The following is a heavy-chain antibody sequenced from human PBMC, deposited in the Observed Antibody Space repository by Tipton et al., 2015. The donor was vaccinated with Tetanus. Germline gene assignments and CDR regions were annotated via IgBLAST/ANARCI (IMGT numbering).Heavy chain of an antibody. J-gene: IGHJ4*02. CDR1: SGSLSSSY. V-gene: IGHV4-59*07. D-gene: IGHD2-8*01. CDR3: ARTQGSALIDY. CDR2: IFYSGRA. Sequence: TLSLTCTVSSGSLSSSYWSWIRQPPGKGLEWIGYIFYSGRATYNPSLQSRVTISLDTSKNQFSLKLSSVTAADTAVYYCARTQGSALIDYWGQGTLVTVSS.